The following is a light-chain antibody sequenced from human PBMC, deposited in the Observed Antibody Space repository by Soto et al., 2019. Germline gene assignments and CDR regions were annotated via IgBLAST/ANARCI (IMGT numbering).Light chain of an antibody. CDR2: AVT. CDR3: SSYTSSSTL. CDR1: SDVGGYNY. V-gene: IGLV2-14*01. J-gene: IGLJ1*01. Sequence: QSVLTQPPSASGTPGQRVTISCSGSSDVGGYNYVSWYQQHPGKAPKLMIYAVTDRPSGVSSRFSGSKSGNTASLTISGLQAEDEADYYCSSYTSSSTLFGTGTKVTVL.